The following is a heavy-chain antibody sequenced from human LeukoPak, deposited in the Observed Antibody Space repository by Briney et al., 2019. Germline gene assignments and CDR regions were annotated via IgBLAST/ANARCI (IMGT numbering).Heavy chain of an antibody. CDR1: GYTLTELS. CDR2: INPNSGGT. V-gene: IGHV1-2*04. D-gene: IGHD1-26*01. J-gene: IGHJ2*01. Sequence: GASVKVSCKVSGYTLTELSMHWVRQAPGKGLEWKGWINPNSGGTNYAQKFQVWVTMTRDTSISTAYMELSRLRSDDTAVYFCARGVAGATTPWYFDLWGRGRLVTVSS. CDR3: ARGVAGATTPWYFDL.